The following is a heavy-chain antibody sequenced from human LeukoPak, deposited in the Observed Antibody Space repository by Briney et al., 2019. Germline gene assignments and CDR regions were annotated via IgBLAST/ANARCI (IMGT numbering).Heavy chain of an antibody. Sequence: SETLSLTCTVSGGSISSYYWSWIRQPAGKGLEWIGRIYTSGSTSYNPSLKSRVTMSVDTSKNQFSLKLSSVTAADTAVSYCARDPTQGYCSGGSCWSHLDVWGKGTTVTVSS. CDR2: IYTSGST. J-gene: IGHJ6*04. V-gene: IGHV4-4*07. CDR1: GGSISSYY. D-gene: IGHD2-15*01. CDR3: ARDPTQGYCSGGSCWSHLDV.